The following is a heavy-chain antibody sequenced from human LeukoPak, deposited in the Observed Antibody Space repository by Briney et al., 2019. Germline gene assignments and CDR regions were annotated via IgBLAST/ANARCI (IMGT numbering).Heavy chain of an antibody. Sequence: PGGSLRLSCAASGFTFSSYAMSWVRQAPGKGLEWVCRIKSKTDGGTTDYAAPVKGRFTISRDDSKNTLYLQMNSLKTEDTAVYYCTTLGYCSSTSCYADYWGQGTLVTVSS. D-gene: IGHD2-2*01. V-gene: IGHV3-15*01. CDR1: GFTFSSYA. J-gene: IGHJ4*02. CDR3: TTLGYCSSTSCYADY. CDR2: IKSKTDGGTT.